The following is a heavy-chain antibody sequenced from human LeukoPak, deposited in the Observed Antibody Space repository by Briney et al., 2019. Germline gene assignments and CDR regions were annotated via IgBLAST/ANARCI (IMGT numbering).Heavy chain of an antibody. CDR3: ARSWGPNYYYYMDV. CDR1: EFIFTSYW. CDR2: INQDGSDK. V-gene: IGHV3-7*01. Sequence: GGSLRLSCEASEFIFTSYWMTWVRQAPGKGLEWVANINQDGSDKTYVDSVKGRFTISRDNAKNSLNLHMNSLRAEDTAVYYCARSWGPNYYYYMDVWGKGTTVTISS. D-gene: IGHD3-16*01. J-gene: IGHJ6*03.